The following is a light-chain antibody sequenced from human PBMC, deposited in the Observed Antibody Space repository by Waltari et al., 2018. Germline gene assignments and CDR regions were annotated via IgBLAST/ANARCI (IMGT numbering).Light chain of an antibody. CDR3: QQANTFPYT. CDR2: AAS. V-gene: IGKV1-12*01. Sequence: DIQMTQSPSSVSASVGDRVTITCRASQDVSNWLAWYQQKPGKAPKFLIYAASSLQRGVPSRFSCSGSGTDFTLTISSLQPDDFATYYCQQANTFPYTFGQGTKVEIK. CDR1: QDVSNW. J-gene: IGKJ2*01.